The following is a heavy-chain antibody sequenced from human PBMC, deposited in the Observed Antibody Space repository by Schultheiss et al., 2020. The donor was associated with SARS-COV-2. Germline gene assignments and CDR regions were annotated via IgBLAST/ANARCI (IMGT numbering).Heavy chain of an antibody. CDR1: GGSFSGYY. Sequence: SETLSLTCAVYGGSFSGYYWSWIRQPPGKGLEWIGEINHSGSTNYNPSLKSRVTISVDTSKNQFSLKLSSVTAADTAVYYCARGGDSSGYYYYYYGMDVWGQGTTVTVSS. J-gene: IGHJ6*02. V-gene: IGHV4-34*01. CDR2: INHSGST. D-gene: IGHD3-22*01. CDR3: ARGGDSSGYYYYYYGMDV.